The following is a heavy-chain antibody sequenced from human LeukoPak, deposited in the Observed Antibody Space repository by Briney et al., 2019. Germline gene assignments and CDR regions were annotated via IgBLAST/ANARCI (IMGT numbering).Heavy chain of an antibody. CDR3: TAGSTAGDY. V-gene: IGHV3-15*01. Sequence: PGGSLRLSCAASGFTFSNAWMNWVRQAPGKGLEWVGRIKSKTDGGTTEYAAPVKARFTISRDDSENTLSLQTNSLKTEDTAVYYCTAGSTAGDYWGQGTLVTVSS. D-gene: IGHD1-1*01. CDR2: IKSKTDGGTT. J-gene: IGHJ4*02. CDR1: GFTFSNAW.